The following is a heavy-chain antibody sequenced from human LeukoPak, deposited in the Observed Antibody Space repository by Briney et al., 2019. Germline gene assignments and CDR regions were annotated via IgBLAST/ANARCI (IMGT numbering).Heavy chain of an antibody. D-gene: IGHD6-19*01. Sequence: GGSLRLSCSASGFAFSSDAMHWVRQAPGRGLEWLAVISYDGSNEDHAESVRGRFTISRNSLRPEDTAVYYCARDLVYSSGWYAGELDLWGLGTLVIVSS. J-gene: IGHJ5*02. V-gene: IGHV3-30*04. CDR2: ISYDGSNE. CDR3: ARDLVYSSGWYAGELDL. CDR1: GFAFSSDA.